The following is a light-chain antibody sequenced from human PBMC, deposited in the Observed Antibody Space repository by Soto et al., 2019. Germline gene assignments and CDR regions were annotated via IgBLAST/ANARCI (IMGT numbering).Light chain of an antibody. CDR3: QHYGSLPYI. J-gene: IGKJ2*01. V-gene: IGKV1-33*01. Sequence: DIQLTQSPSFLSASVGDRVTITCQASQDISNHLNWYQHKPGEAPKLLIYAASNLETGVPSRFNGRGSGTDFTFTINTLQPEDIAIYYCQHYGSLPYIFGQGTTLEIK. CDR2: AAS. CDR1: QDISNH.